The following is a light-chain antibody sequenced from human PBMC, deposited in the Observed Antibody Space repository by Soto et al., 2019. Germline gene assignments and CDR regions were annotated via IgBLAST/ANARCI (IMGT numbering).Light chain of an antibody. Sequence: AIRMTQSPSSFSASTGDRVTITCRASQGISSYLAWYQQKPGKAPKPLIYAASTLQSGVPSRFSGSGSGTDFTLTISCLQSEDFATYYCQQYYSYPLTFGGGTKVDIK. CDR3: QQYYSYPLT. CDR2: AAS. V-gene: IGKV1-8*01. CDR1: QGISSY. J-gene: IGKJ4*01.